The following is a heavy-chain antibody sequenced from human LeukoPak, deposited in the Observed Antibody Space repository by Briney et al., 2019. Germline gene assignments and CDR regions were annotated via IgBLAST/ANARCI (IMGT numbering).Heavy chain of an antibody. V-gene: IGHV3-15*01. Sequence: GGSLRLSCAASGFSFSDVWMGWVRQAPGKGLEWVGRIKSKRDGGTSDYAAPVKGRFTISRDDSKNTLYLQMNSLKTDDTAVYYCSTRLDCRGGSCIEFDYWGQGTLVTVSS. J-gene: IGHJ4*02. CDR3: STRLDCRGGSCIEFDY. D-gene: IGHD2-15*01. CDR2: IKSKRDGGTS. CDR1: GFSFSDVW.